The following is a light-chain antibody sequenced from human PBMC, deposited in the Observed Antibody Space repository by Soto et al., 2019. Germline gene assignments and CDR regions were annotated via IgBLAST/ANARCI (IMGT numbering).Light chain of an antibody. Sequence: QSALTQPASVSGSPGQSITISCTGTSSDVGGYNYVSWYQQHPGKAPKLMIYDVSNRPSGVSNSFSGSKSGNTASLTISGLQAEDEADYYCRSYTSSSSRVFGTGTKLTVL. J-gene: IGLJ1*01. CDR2: DVS. CDR1: SSDVGGYNY. CDR3: RSYTSSSSRV. V-gene: IGLV2-14*01.